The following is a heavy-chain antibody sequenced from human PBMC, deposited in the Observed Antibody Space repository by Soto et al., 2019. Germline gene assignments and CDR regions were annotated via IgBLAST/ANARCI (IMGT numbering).Heavy chain of an antibody. D-gene: IGHD6-19*01. CDR2: ISGSGGST. J-gene: IGHJ6*02. CDR3: AKVLIAVGGGGGMDV. CDR1: GFTFSSYA. Sequence: GGSLRLSCAASGFTFSSYAMSWVRQAPGKGLEWVSAISGSGGSTYYADSVKGRFTISRDNSKNTLYLQMNSLRAEDTAVYYCAKVLIAVGGGGGMDVWGQGTTVTVSS. V-gene: IGHV3-23*01.